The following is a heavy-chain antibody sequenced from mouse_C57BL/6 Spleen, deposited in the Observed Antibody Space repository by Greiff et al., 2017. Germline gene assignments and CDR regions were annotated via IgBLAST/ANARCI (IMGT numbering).Heavy chain of an antibody. CDR2: IYPGDGDT. V-gene: IGHV1-82*01. D-gene: IGHD1-1*01. J-gene: IGHJ2*01. CDR1: GYAFSSSW. CDR3: ARSGYGSYFDY. Sequence: QVQLQQSGPELVKPGASVKISCKASGYAFSSSWMNWVKQRPGKGLEWIGRIYPGDGDTNYNGKFKGKATLTADKSSSTAYMQLSSLTSEDSAVYFCARSGYGSYFDYWGQGTTLTVSS.